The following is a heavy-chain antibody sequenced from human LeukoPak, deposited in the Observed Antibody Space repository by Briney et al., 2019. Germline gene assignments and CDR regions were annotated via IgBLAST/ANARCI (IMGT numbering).Heavy chain of an antibody. Sequence: SETLSLTCAVYGGSFSGYFWSRIPQPPGKGLEWIGEINHSGSTNYNPSLKSRVTISVDTSKNQFSLKLSSVTAADTAVYYCARGLNKMARVVVNSGSYFDYWGQGTLVTVSS. V-gene: IGHV4-34*01. D-gene: IGHD2-15*01. J-gene: IGHJ4*02. CDR3: ARGLNKMARVVVNSGSYFDY. CDR1: GGSFSGYF. CDR2: INHSGST.